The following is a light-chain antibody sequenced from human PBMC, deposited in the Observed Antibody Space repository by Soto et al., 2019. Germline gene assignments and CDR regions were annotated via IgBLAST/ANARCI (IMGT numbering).Light chain of an antibody. Sequence: QSVLTQPASVSGSPGQSITISCTGTSSDVGSSDLVSWYQQHPGKAPKLMIYEGSKRPSGVSNRFSSSKSGNTASLTISGLQAEDEADYHCCSYAGSRAVVFGGGTKLTVL. CDR1: SSDVGSSDL. V-gene: IGLV2-23*01. CDR2: EGS. J-gene: IGLJ2*01. CDR3: CSYAGSRAVV.